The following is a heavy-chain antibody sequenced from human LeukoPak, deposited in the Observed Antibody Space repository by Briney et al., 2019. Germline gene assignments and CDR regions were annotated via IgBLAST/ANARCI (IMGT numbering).Heavy chain of an antibody. CDR3: AKHYYYGSGSYLGYFDY. V-gene: IGHV3-23*01. J-gene: IGHJ4*02. Sequence: PGGSLRLSCAASGFTFSSYAMSWVRQAPGKGLEWVSAISGSGGSTYYADSVKGRFTISRDNSKNTLYLQMNSLRAEDTAVYYCAKHYYYGSGSYLGYFDYWGQGTLVTVSS. CDR1: GFTFSSYA. CDR2: ISGSGGST. D-gene: IGHD3-10*01.